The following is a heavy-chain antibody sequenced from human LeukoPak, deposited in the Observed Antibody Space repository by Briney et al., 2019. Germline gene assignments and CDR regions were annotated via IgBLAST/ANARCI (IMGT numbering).Heavy chain of an antibody. CDR3: ARRVAVAGTEYYYYGMDV. V-gene: IGHV5-51*01. Sequence: GESLKISCKGSGYSFTSYWIGWVRQMPGKGLEWMGIIYPGDSDTRYSPSFQGQVTISADKSISTAYLQWSSLKASDTAVYYCARRVAVAGTEYYYYGMDVWGQGTTVTVSS. CDR2: IYPGDSDT. D-gene: IGHD6-19*01. CDR1: GYSFTSYW. J-gene: IGHJ6*02.